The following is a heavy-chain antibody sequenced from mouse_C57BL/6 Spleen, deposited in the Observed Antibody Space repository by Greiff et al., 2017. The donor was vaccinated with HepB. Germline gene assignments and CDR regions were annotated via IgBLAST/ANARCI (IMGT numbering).Heavy chain of an antibody. CDR2: ILPGSGST. CDR1: GYTFTGYW. D-gene: IGHD2-5*01. CDR3: ERSPAYYSNYSWFAY. Sequence: VQLQQSGAELMKPGASVKLSCKATGYTFTGYWIAWVKQRPGHGLEWIGEILPGSGSTNYNEKFKGKATFTADTSSNTAYMQLSSLTTEDSAIYYCERSPAYYSNYSWFAYWGQGTLVTVSA. J-gene: IGHJ3*01. V-gene: IGHV1-9*01.